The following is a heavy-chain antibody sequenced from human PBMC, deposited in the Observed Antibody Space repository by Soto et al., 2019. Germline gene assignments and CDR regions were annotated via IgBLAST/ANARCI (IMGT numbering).Heavy chain of an antibody. Sequence: PWWSLRLSCAASVFTFGSFWMDWVRQAPGKGLEWVANINPDGSEKRYVDSVKGRFTISRDNAKNSLYLQMTSLTAEDSALYYCSRSLDSWGQGARVTVSS. CDR1: VFTFGSFW. CDR3: SRSLDS. J-gene: IGHJ4*02. CDR2: INPDGSEK. V-gene: IGHV3-7*01.